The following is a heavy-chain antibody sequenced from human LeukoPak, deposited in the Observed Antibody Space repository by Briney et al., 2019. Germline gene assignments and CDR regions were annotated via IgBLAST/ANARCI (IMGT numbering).Heavy chain of an antibody. Sequence: GGSLRLSCAASGFSFSDAWMSWVRQIPGKGLEWVGRIESKTDGGTTDYAAPVKGRFTISRDDSTNTLYLQMNSLKSEDTAVYYCTTYGSGRKFDYWGQGTLVTVSS. D-gene: IGHD3-10*01. CDR3: TTYGSGRKFDY. CDR2: IESKTDGGTT. J-gene: IGHJ4*02. V-gene: IGHV3-15*04. CDR1: GFSFSDAW.